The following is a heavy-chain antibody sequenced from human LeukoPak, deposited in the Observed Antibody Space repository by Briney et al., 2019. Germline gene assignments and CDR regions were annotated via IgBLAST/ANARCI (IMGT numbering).Heavy chain of an antibody. CDR3: AVLGGDFWSGDAFDI. D-gene: IGHD3-3*01. Sequence: SVKVSCKTSGGTFSRCAISWVRQAPGQGLEWMGRIIPILGIANYAQKFQGRVTITADKSTSTAYMELSSLSSEDTAVYYCAVLGGDFWSGDAFDIWGQGTMVTVSS. CDR1: GGTFSRCA. CDR2: IIPILGIA. V-gene: IGHV1-69*04. J-gene: IGHJ3*02.